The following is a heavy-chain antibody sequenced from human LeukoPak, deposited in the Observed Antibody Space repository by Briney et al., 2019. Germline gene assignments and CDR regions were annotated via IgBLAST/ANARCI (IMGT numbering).Heavy chain of an antibody. V-gene: IGHV3-21*01. CDR2: ISSSSSYI. D-gene: IGHD2-2*01. Sequence: GGSLRLSCAASGFTFSSYSMNWVRQAPGKGLEWVSSISSSSSYIYYADSVKGQFTISRDNAKNSLYLQMNSLRAEDTAVYYCARDLGEYQLLSVYWGQGTLVTVSS. J-gene: IGHJ4*02. CDR1: GFTFSSYS. CDR3: ARDLGEYQLLSVY.